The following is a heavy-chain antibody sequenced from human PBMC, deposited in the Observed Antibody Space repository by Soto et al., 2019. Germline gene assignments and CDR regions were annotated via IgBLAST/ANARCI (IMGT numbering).Heavy chain of an antibody. CDR3: TRDYYDSSGYYPKFDY. J-gene: IGHJ4*02. CDR2: IIPILGIA. Sequence: GISVKVSCKASGYTFGSYTISWVRQAPGQGLEWMGRIIPILGIANYAQKFQGRVTITKDTSASTVYMEPSSLRSEDTAVYFCTRDYYDSSGYYPKFDYWGQGTLVTVSS. V-gene: IGHV1-69*04. D-gene: IGHD3-22*01. CDR1: GYTFGSYT.